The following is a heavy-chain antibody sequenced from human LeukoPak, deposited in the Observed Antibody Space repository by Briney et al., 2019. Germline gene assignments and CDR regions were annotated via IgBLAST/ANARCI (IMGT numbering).Heavy chain of an antibody. CDR2: INPNSGGT. J-gene: IGHJ4*02. CDR3: ARERVEYGGAINYFDY. D-gene: IGHD3-16*01. V-gene: IGHV1-2*02. Sequence: ASVKVSCKASGYTFTGYYMHWVRQAPGQGLEWMGWINPNSGGTNYAQKFQGRVTMTRDTSISTAYMELSRLRSDDTAVYYCARERVEYGGAINYFDYWGQGTLVTVSS. CDR1: GYTFTGYY.